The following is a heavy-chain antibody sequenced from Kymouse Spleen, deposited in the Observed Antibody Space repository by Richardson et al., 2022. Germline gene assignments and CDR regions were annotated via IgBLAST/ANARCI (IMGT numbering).Heavy chain of an antibody. V-gene: IGHV3-30*18. J-gene: IGHJ3*02. CDR1: GFTFSSYG. CDR3: AKGEYSSSVDAFDI. Sequence: QVQLVESGGGVVQPGRSLRLSCAASGFTFSSYGMHWVRQAPGKGLEWVAVISYDGSNKYYADSVKGRFTISRDNSKNTLYLQMNSLRAEDTAVYYCAKGEYSSSVDAFDIWGQGTMVTVSS. D-gene: IGHD6-6*01. CDR2: ISYDGSNK.